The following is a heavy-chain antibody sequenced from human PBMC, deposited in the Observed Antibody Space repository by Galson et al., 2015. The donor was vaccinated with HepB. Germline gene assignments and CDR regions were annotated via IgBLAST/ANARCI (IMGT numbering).Heavy chain of an antibody. D-gene: IGHD3-10*01. CDR1: GFTFSSYW. Sequence: SLRLSCAASGFTFSSYWMSWVRQAPGKGLEWVANIKQDGSEKYYVDSVKGRFTISRDNAKNSLYLQMNSLRAEDTAVYYCARFRYYYGSRSHTLPDYWGQGTLVTVSS. CDR3: ARFRYYYGSRSHTLPDY. V-gene: IGHV3-7*03. J-gene: IGHJ4*02. CDR2: IKQDGSEK.